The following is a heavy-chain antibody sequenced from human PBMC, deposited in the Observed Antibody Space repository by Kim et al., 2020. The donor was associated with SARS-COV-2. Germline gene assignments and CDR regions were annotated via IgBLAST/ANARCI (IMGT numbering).Heavy chain of an antibody. CDR3: ARQAISSWSLYYYYYGMDV. Sequence: SETLSLTCTVSGGSISSSSYYWGWIRQPPGKGLEWIGSIYYSGSTYYNPSLKSRVTISVDTSKNQFSLKLSSVTAADTAVYYCARQAISSWSLYYYYYGMDVWGQGTTVTVSS. CDR1: GGSISSSSYY. V-gene: IGHV4-39*01. D-gene: IGHD6-13*01. J-gene: IGHJ6*02. CDR2: IYYSGST.